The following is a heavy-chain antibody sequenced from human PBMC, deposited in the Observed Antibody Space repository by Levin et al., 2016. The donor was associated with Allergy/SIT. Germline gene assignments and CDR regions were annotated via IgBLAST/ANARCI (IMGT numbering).Heavy chain of an antibody. CDR3: ASHSGDRCNPSGCAYDI. Sequence: ASVKVSCKASGGTFNRYVISWMRQAPGQGLEWMGEIIPSLPTTNYAQSLQGRVTMTTDTSTSTVYMELRSLRSDDTAVYYCASHSGDRCNPSGCAYDIWGQGTKVIVSS. J-gene: IGHJ3*02. CDR1: GGTFNRYV. V-gene: IGHV1-18*01. D-gene: IGHD2-15*01. CDR2: IIPSLPTT.